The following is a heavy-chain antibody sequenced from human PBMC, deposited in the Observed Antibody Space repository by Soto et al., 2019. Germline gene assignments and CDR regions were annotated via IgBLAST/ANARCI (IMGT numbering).Heavy chain of an antibody. J-gene: IGHJ4*02. D-gene: IGHD6-19*01. CDR3: AKNENWDGSSGWLDY. CDR1: GFTFSSYG. CDR2: ISHDGSNK. Sequence: GGSLRLSCAASGFTFSSYGMHWVRQAPGKGLEWVAVISHDGSNKYYADSVKGRFTISRDNSKNTLYLQMNSLRAEDTAVYYCAKNENWDGSSGWLDYWGQGTLVTVSS. V-gene: IGHV3-30*18.